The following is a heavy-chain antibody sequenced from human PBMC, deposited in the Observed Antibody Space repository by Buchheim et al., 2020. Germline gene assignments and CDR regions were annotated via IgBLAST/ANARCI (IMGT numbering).Heavy chain of an antibody. D-gene: IGHD3-3*01. CDR1: GFTFSSYW. Sequence: EVQLVESGGGLVQPGGSPRLSCAASGFTFSSYWMSWVRQAPGKGLEWVANIKQDGSEKYYVDSVKGRFTISRDNAKNSLYLQMNSLRAEDTAVYYCARDYDFWSGYHYWYFDLWGRGTL. CDR3: ARDYDFWSGYHYWYFDL. CDR2: IKQDGSEK. V-gene: IGHV3-7*01. J-gene: IGHJ2*01.